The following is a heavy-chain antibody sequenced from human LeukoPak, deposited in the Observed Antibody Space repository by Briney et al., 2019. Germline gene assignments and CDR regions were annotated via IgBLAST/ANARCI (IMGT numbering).Heavy chain of an antibody. J-gene: IGHJ2*01. CDR3: ARDRGQQHRRWYFDL. CDR1: GYTFPSYG. CDR2: IIPIFGTA. D-gene: IGHD6-13*01. Sequence: GASVKVSCKASGYTFPSYGISWVRQAPGQGLERMGGIIPIFGTANYAQKFQGRVTITADESTSTAYMELSSLRSEDTAVYYCARDRGQQHRRWYFDLWGRGTLVTVSS. V-gene: IGHV1-69*13.